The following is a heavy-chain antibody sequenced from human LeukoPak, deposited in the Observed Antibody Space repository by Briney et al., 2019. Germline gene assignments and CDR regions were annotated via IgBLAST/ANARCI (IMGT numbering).Heavy chain of an antibody. J-gene: IGHJ4*02. CDR2: IYYSGST. CDR3: ARDQVGYSYGGSQFDY. CDR1: GGSISSSSYY. V-gene: IGHV4-39*07. Sequence: KASETLSLTCTVSGGSISSSSYYWGWIRQPPGKGLEWIGSIYYSGSTYYNPSLKSRVTISVDTSKNQFSLKLSSVTAADTAVYYCARDQVGYSYGGSQFDYWGQGILVTVSS. D-gene: IGHD5-18*01.